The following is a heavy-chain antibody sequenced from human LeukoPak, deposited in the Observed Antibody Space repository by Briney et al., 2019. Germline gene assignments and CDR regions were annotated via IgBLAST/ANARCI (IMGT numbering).Heavy chain of an antibody. V-gene: IGHV3-30-3*01. CDR3: AKGDAAGAYRTDF. Sequence: GRSLRLSCAASGFTFSSYAMHWVRQAPGKGLEWVALTSHDESNKEYADSVRGRCTISRDNSRDTVFLQLSNLRHEDTAVYYCAKGDAAGAYRTDFWGPGTRVTVSS. CDR1: GFTFSSYA. D-gene: IGHD6-13*01. J-gene: IGHJ4*02. CDR2: TSHDESNK.